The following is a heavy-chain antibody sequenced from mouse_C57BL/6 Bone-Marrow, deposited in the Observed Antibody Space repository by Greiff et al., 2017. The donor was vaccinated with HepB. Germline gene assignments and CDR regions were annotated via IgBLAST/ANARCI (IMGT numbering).Heavy chain of an antibody. CDR3: APSPYYYGSSYRYAMDY. Sequence: DVQLQESGPVLVKPGASVKMSCKASGYTFTDYYMNWVKQSHGKSLEWIGVINPYNGGTSYNQKFKGKATLTVDKSSSTAYMELNSLTSEDSAVYYCAPSPYYYGSSYRYAMDYWGQGTSVTVSS. CDR1: GYTFTDYY. D-gene: IGHD1-1*01. V-gene: IGHV1-19*01. CDR2: INPYNGGT. J-gene: IGHJ4*01.